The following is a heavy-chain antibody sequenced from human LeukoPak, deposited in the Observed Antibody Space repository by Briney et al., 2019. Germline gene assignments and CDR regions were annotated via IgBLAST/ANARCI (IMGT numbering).Heavy chain of an antibody. CDR3: VRGWGSNVYASAFDV. CDR2: IWHDGSHK. D-gene: IGHD3-16*01. Sequence: GGSLRLSCAASGFTFSTYGMHWVRQAPGKGLEWVTVIWHDGSHKDYADSVKGRFTISRDNSKNTLYLQMDDLRAEDTAVYFCVRGWGSNVYASAFDVWGQGTMVTVSS. CDR1: GFTFSTYG. J-gene: IGHJ3*01. V-gene: IGHV3-33*01.